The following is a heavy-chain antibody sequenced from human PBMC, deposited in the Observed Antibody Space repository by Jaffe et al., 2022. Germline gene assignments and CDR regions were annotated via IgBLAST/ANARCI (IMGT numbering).Heavy chain of an antibody. V-gene: IGHV1-18*01. CDR2: ISAYNGNT. J-gene: IGHJ4*02. CDR3: ARDPYCSGGSCYSESYFDY. CDR1: GYTFTSYG. D-gene: IGHD2-15*01. Sequence: QVQLVQSGAEVKKPGASVKVSCKASGYTFTSYGISWVRQAPGQGLEWMGWISAYNGNTNYAQKLQGRVTMTTDTSTSTAYMELRSLRSDDTAVYYCARDPYCSGGSCYSESYFDYWGQGTLVTVSS.